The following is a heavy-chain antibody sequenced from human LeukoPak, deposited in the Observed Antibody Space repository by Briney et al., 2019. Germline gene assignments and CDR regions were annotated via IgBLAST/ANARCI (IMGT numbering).Heavy chain of an antibody. CDR3: AGRTYRGYSGYDTLFDY. J-gene: IGHJ4*02. D-gene: IGHD5-12*01. V-gene: IGHV3-21*01. CDR2: ISSSSSYI. CDR1: GFTFSSYW. Sequence: GGSLRLSCAASGFTFSSYWMSWVRQAPGKGLEWVSSISSSSSYIYYADSVKGRFTISRDNAKNSLYLQMNSLRAEDTAVYYCAGRTYRGYSGYDTLFDYWGQGTLVTVSS.